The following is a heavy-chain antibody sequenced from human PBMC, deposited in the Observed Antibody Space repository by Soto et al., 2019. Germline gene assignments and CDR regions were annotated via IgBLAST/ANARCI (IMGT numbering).Heavy chain of an antibody. CDR2: ISSSSSYI. J-gene: IGHJ6*02. CDR3: ARDSPRGYGMDV. Sequence: EVQLVESGGGLVKPGGSLRLSCAASGFTCSRYSMNWVRQAPGKGLEWVSSISSSSSYIYYADSVKGRFTISRDHAKNSLYLQMNSRRAEDTAVYYCARDSPRGYGMDVWGQGPTVTVSS. V-gene: IGHV3-21*01. CDR1: GFTCSRYS.